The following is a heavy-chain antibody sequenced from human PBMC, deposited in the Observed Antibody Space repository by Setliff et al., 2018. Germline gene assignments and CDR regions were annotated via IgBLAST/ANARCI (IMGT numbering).Heavy chain of an antibody. CDR3: ARQASLYYYDSSGYYDY. CDR2: ISAYNGNT. J-gene: IGHJ4*02. D-gene: IGHD3-22*01. V-gene: IGHV1-18*01. Sequence: ASVKVSCKASGYTFTSYGISWVRQAPGQGLEWMGWISAYNGNTNYAQKLQGRVTMTTDTSTSTAYMELRSLRSDDTAVYYCARQASLYYYDSSGYYDYWGQGTLVTVSS. CDR1: GYTFTSYG.